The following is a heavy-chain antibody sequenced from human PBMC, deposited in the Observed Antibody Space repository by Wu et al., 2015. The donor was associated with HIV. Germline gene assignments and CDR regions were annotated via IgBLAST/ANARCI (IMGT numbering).Heavy chain of an antibody. CDR2: ISAYNGNT. CDR3: ARGQWYYDSSGYYQEVGYFDY. J-gene: IGHJ4*02. D-gene: IGHD3-22*01. Sequence: QVQLVQSGAEVKKPGASVKVSCKASGYTFTSYGISWVRQAPGQGLEWMGWISAYNGNTNYAQKLQGRVTMTTDTSTSTAYMELRSLRSDDTAVYYCARGQWYYDSSGYYQEVGYFDYWGQGTLVTVSS. CDR1: GYTFTSYG. V-gene: IGHV1-18*01.